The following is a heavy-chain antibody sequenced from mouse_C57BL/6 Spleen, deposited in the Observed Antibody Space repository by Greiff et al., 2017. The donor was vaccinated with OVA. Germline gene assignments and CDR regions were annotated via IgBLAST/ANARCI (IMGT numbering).Heavy chain of an antibody. J-gene: IGHJ1*03. CDR2: IYPGVGDT. Sequence: QVQLQQSGPELVKPGASVKISCKASGYAFSSSWMNWVKQRPGKGLEWIGRIYPGVGDTNYNGKFKGKATLTADKSSSTAYMQLSSLTSEDSAVYFCARDGYPWYFDVWGTGTTVTVSS. V-gene: IGHV1-82*01. CDR1: GYAFSSSW. CDR3: ARDGYPWYFDV. D-gene: IGHD2-3*01.